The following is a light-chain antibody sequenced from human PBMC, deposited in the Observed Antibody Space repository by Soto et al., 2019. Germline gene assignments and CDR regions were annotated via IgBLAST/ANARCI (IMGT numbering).Light chain of an antibody. CDR1: QSVGTY. CDR2: GVS. CDR3: QQSYSNPRT. J-gene: IGKJ1*01. Sequence: DIQMTQSPSSLSASVGDRVTITCRASQSVGTYLNWYRLKPGKAPKLLIYGVSSLHSGVPSRFSGSGSETDFTLSISSLQPEDFATYYCQQSYSNPRTFGQGTKVDIK. V-gene: IGKV1-39*01.